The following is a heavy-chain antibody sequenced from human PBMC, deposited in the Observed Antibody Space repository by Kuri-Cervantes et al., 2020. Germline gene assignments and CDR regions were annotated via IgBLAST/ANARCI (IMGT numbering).Heavy chain of an antibody. J-gene: IGHJ6*02. CDR1: GFTVSSHW. CDR3: ARDRARFLEWLLSPYYYYGMDV. CDR2: IKQDGSAK. D-gene: IGHD3-3*01. V-gene: IGHV3-7*01. Sequence: GGSLRLSCAASGFTVSSHWISWVRQAPGKGPEWVANIKQDGSAKYYVDSVKGRFTISRDNAKNSLYLQMNSLRAEDTAVYYCARDRARFLEWLLSPYYYYGMDVWGQGTTVTVSS.